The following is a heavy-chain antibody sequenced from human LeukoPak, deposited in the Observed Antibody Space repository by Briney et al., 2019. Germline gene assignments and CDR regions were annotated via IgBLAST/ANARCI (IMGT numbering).Heavy chain of an antibody. D-gene: IGHD6-13*01. V-gene: IGHV4-59*04. CDR3: SGIAGRDWFDP. CDR2: IYYSGST. J-gene: IGHJ5*02. Sequence: PSETLSLTCTVSGGSISSYYWSWIRQPPGKGLEWIGSIYYSGSTYYNPSLKSRVTISVDTSKNQFSLKLSSVTAADTAVYYCSGIAGRDWFDPWGQGTLVTVSS. CDR1: GGSISSYY.